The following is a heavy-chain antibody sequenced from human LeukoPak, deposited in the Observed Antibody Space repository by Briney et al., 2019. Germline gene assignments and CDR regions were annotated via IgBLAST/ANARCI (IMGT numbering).Heavy chain of an antibody. CDR1: GFTFSSYS. CDR2: ISKSSNYI. D-gene: IGHD2-15*01. J-gene: IGHJ6*02. Sequence: GGSLRLSCAASGFTFSSYSMNWVRQAPGKGLEWVSSISKSSNYIYYADSVKGRFTISRGNAKNSLYLQMNSLRAEDTAVYYCARVIVGGCSGGSCYSYYFYGMDVWGQGTTVSVSS. V-gene: IGHV3-21*01. CDR3: ARVIVGGCSGGSCYSYYFYGMDV.